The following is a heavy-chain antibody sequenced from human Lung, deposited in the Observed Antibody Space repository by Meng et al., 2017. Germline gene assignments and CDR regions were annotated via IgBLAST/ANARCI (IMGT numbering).Heavy chain of an antibody. Sequence: VQLLEAGGGLVQPGGSLRPSCSVSGFTFSNSAMSWVRQAPGKGMEWVSGISIIGHNTYYADSVKGRFTISRDNSRNTLYLQMNSLRAEDTAIYYCAKEEVPNDYWGQGTLVTVSS. J-gene: IGHJ4*02. CDR2: ISIIGHNT. V-gene: IGHV3-23*01. CDR3: AKEEVPNDY. D-gene: IGHD1-1*01. CDR1: GFTFSNSA.